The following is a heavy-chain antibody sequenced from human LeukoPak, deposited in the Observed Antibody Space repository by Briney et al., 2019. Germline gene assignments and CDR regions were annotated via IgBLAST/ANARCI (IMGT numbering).Heavy chain of an antibody. CDR3: ARDEARRIAVAVAAFDI. V-gene: IGHV1-69*13. CDR2: IIPIFGTA. J-gene: IGHJ3*02. CDR1: GGTFSSYA. D-gene: IGHD6-19*01. Sequence: SVKVSCKASGGTFSSYAISWVRQAPRQGLEWMGGIIPIFGTANYAQKFQGRVTITADESTSTAYMELSSLRSEDTAVYYCARDEARRIAVAVAAFDIWGQGTMVAVSS.